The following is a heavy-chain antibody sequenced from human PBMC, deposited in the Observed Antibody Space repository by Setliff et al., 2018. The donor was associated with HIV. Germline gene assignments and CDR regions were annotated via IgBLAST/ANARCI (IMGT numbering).Heavy chain of an antibody. CDR3: AKLPAIIWASYNWFDP. CDR2: IKQDGSEK. J-gene: IGHJ5*02. V-gene: IGHV3-7*03. D-gene: IGHD5-18*01. Sequence: GGSLRLSCAASGFAFSGHQMSWVRQAPGKGLEWVAKIKQDGSEKYYVDSVKGRFTISRDNAKNSLYLQMNSLRANDTAIYYCAKLPAIIWASYNWFDPWGQGILVTVSS. CDR1: GFAFSGHQ.